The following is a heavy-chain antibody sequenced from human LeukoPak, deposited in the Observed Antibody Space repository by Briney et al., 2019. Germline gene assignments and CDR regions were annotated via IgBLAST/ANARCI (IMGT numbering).Heavy chain of an antibody. CDR2: IYYSGST. Sequence: VKPSETLSLTCTVSGGSINSYYWSWIRQPPGKGLEWIGYIYYSGSTNYNPSLKSRVTISVDTSKNQFSLKLSSVTAADTAVYYCARCGGAPDWFDPWGQGTLVTVSS. D-gene: IGHD3-16*01. V-gene: IGHV4-59*01. J-gene: IGHJ5*02. CDR3: ARCGGAPDWFDP. CDR1: GGSINSYY.